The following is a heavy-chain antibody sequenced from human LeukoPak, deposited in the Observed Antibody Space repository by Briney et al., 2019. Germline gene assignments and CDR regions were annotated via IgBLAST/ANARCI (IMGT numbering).Heavy chain of an antibody. CDR3: ARPLLRYFADAFDI. D-gene: IGHD3-9*01. J-gene: IGHJ3*02. Sequence: PSETLSLTCTVSGGSISSYYWSWIRQPPGKGLEWIGEINHSGSTNYNPSLKSRVTISVDTSKNQFSLKLSSVTAADTAVYYCARPLLRYFADAFDIWGQGTMVTVSS. V-gene: IGHV4-34*01. CDR1: GGSISSYY. CDR2: INHSGST.